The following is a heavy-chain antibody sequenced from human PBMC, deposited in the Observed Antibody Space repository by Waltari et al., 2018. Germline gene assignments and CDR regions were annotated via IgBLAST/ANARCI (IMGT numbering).Heavy chain of an antibody. V-gene: IGHV3-7*01. Sequence: EVQLVESGGGLVQPGGSLRLSCSASGFSFSLYGMNWVRQAPGKGLEWVANIKQDGTEKYYVDSVRGRFTISRDNAKNSVYLQMNSLRDEDTAVYYCARGGASWGQGTLVTVSS. J-gene: IGHJ5*02. CDR1: GFSFSLYG. CDR3: ARGGAS. D-gene: IGHD1-26*01. CDR2: IKQDGTEK.